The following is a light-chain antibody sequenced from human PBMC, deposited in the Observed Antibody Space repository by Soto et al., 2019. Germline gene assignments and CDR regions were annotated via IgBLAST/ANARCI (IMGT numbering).Light chain of an antibody. CDR2: DVS. J-gene: IGLJ1*01. CDR3: SSYTTSNTRQIV. V-gene: IGLV2-14*03. CDR1: SSDVGGYNY. Sequence: QSALTQPASVSGSPGQSITISCTGTSSDVGGYNYVSWYQHHPGKAPKLIIYDVSNRPSGVSNRFSGSKSGNTASLTISGLQPEDEADDYCSSYTTSNTRQIVFGTGTKFTVL.